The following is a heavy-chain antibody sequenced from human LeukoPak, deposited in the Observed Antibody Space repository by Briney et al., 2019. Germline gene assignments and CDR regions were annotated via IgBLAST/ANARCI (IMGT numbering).Heavy chain of an antibody. CDR2: ICTAGDT. D-gene: IGHD2-2*03. J-gene: IGHJ6*02. Sequence: GGSLRLSCAASGFTFSSYDMHWVRQAPGKGLEWVSAICTAGDTYYPGSVKGRFTISRENAKNSLYLQMNSLRAGDTAVYYCARDSGYCSSTSCSNGMDVWGQGTTVTVSS. CDR3: ARDSGYCSSTSCSNGMDV. V-gene: IGHV3-13*01. CDR1: GFTFSSYD.